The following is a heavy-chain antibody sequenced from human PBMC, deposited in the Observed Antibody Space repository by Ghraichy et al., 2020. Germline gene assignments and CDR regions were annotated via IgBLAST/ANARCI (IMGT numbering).Heavy chain of an antibody. J-gene: IGHJ4*02. D-gene: IGHD2-2*02. V-gene: IGHV4-39*01. CDR2: IYYSGST. Sequence: SETLSLTCTVSGGSISSSSYYWGWISQPPGKGLEWIGSIYYSGSTYYNPSLKSRVTISVDTSKNQFSLKLSSVTAADTAVYYCARVHAYCSSTSCYSGPFDYWGQGTLVTVSS. CDR1: GGSISSSSYY. CDR3: ARVHAYCSSTSCYSGPFDY.